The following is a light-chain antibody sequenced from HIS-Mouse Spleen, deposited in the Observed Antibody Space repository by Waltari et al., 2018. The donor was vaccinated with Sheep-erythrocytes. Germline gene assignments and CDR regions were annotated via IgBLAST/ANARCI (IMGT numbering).Light chain of an antibody. V-gene: IGLV3-21*03. CDR1: NIGSKS. CDR2: EDS. Sequence: SYVLTQPPSVSVAPGKTARITCGGNNIGSKSVHWYQQKPGQAPVLVVYEDSDRPSGFPERFSGSNSGNTATLTISRGEAGDEADYYCQVWKVFGGGTKLTVL. J-gene: IGLJ2*01. CDR3: QVWKV.